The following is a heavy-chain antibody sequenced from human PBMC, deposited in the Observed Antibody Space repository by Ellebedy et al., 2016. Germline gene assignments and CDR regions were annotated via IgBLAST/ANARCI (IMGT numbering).Heavy chain of an antibody. V-gene: IGHV4-59*08. CDR1: GGSISGYF. CDR2: IYHSGST. CDR3: ARTGGGGGAY. D-gene: IGHD4-23*01. Sequence: SETLSLTCTVTGGSISGYFWSWIRQPPGTGLEWIGYIYHSGSTNYNPSLKSRVTISLDTSKNLFSLKLSSVTAADTAIYYCARTGGGGGAYWGQGALVTVSS. J-gene: IGHJ1*01.